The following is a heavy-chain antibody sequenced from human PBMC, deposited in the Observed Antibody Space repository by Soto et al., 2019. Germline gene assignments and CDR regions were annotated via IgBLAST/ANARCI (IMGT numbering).Heavy chain of an antibody. CDR3: AREEEYNCSGGSCYRGGYYFDY. Sequence: GGSLRLSCAASGFTVSSNYMSWVRQAPGKGLEWVSVIYSGGSTYYADSVKGRFTISRDNSKNTLYLQMNSLRAEDTAVYYCAREEEYNCSGGSCYRGGYYFDYWGQGTLLTVSS. CDR2: IYSGGST. J-gene: IGHJ4*02. D-gene: IGHD2-15*01. V-gene: IGHV3-53*01. CDR1: GFTVSSNY.